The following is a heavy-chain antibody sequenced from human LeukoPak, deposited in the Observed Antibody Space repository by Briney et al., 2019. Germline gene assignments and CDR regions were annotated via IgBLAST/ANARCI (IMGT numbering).Heavy chain of an antibody. CDR3: ATYRSSAGAFDY. D-gene: IGHD6-13*01. Sequence: GGSLRLSCAASGFTFSNAWMSWVRQAPGKGLEWVSVIYSGGTTYHADSVKGRFTISRDNSKNTLYLQMNSLRVEDTAVYYCATYRSSAGAFDYWGQGTLVTVSS. V-gene: IGHV3-53*01. CDR1: GFTFSNAW. J-gene: IGHJ4*02. CDR2: IYSGGTT.